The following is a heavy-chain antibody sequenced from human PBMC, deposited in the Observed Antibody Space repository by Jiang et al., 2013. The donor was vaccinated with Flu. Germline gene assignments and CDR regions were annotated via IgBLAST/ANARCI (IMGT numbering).Heavy chain of an antibody. V-gene: IGHV1-8*01. CDR1: GYTFTSYD. CDR2: VNPNSGNT. D-gene: IGHD5-24*01. CDR3: ARAKSATRRDGYNFRDYYGLDV. Sequence: VQLVESGAEVKKPGASVKVSCKASGYTFTSYDINWVRQATGQGPEWMGWVNPNSGNTGYTEKFQGRVTMTRNTSISTAYMDLSSLISEDTAVYYCARAKSATRRDGYNFRDYYGLDVWGQGTTVTVSS. J-gene: IGHJ6*02.